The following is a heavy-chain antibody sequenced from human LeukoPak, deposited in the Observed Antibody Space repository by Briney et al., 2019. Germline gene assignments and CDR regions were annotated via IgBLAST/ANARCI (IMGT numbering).Heavy chain of an antibody. D-gene: IGHD1-26*01. J-gene: IGHJ6*02. CDR1: GGSISSYY. CDR3: ARHVKWELPDYYYYGMDV. V-gene: IGHV4-59*08. Sequence: PSETLSLTCTVSGGSISSYYWRWIRQPPGKGLVWIGYIYYSGRTNYKPSVKSRDTLSVDTSKNQFSLKLSSVTAADTAVYYCARHVKWELPDYYYYGMDVWGQGTTVTVSS. CDR2: IYYSGRT.